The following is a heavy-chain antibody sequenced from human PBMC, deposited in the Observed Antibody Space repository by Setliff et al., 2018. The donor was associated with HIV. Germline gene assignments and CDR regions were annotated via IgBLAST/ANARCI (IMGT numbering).Heavy chain of an antibody. J-gene: IGHJ4*02. CDR2: IDTDNGYR. Sequence: GASVKVSCKASGYTFSEYAIHWVRQAPGQRLEWMGRIDTDNGYRRYSPKLQGRVTITKDTSANTAYMELRGLRSEDTAVYYCARWCAAAGCYPAIYHFDSRGQGTLVTVSS. V-gene: IGHV1-3*04. D-gene: IGHD2-2*01. CDR1: GYTFSEYA. CDR3: ARWCAAAGCYPAIYHFDS.